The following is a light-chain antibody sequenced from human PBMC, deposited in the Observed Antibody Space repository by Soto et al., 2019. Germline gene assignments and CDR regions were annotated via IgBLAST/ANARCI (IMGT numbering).Light chain of an antibody. CDR3: QQYNNWPRT. CDR2: GPS. Sequence: EIVMTQSPATLSVSPGERATLPCRASQSVSSNLAWYQQKPGQAPRLLVYGPSTRATGIPARFSGGGSGTEFTLTISSLQSEDFAVYYCQQYNNWPRTFGQGTKVDIK. V-gene: IGKV3-15*01. J-gene: IGKJ1*01. CDR1: QSVSSN.